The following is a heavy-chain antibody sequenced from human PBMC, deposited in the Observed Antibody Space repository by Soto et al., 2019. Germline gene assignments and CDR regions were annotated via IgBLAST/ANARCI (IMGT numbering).Heavy chain of an antibody. D-gene: IGHD4-17*01. Sequence: EVQLVESGGGLVQPGGSLRLSCAASGFTVSSNYMSWVRQAPGKGLEWVSVIYSGGSTYYADSVKGRFTIYSHNSKNTLDRQMNSLRAEDTAVYYCARETRTTVTNDAFDIWGQRTMVTVSS. CDR2: IYSGGST. J-gene: IGHJ3*02. CDR3: ARETRTTVTNDAFDI. V-gene: IGHV3-53*04. CDR1: GFTVSSNY.